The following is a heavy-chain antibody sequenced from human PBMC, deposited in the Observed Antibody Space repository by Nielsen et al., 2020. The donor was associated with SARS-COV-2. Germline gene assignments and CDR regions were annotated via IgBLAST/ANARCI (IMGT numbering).Heavy chain of an antibody. V-gene: IGHV5-10-1*01. J-gene: IGHJ6*02. D-gene: IGHD5-12*01. Sequence: KVSCKGSGYSFTSYWISWVRQMPGKGLEWMGRIDPSDSYTNYSPSFQGHVTISADKSISTAYLQWSSLKASDTAMYYCARRQIVATITGYYYGMDVWGQGTTVTVSS. CDR1: GYSFTSYW. CDR2: IDPSDSYT. CDR3: ARRQIVATITGYYYGMDV.